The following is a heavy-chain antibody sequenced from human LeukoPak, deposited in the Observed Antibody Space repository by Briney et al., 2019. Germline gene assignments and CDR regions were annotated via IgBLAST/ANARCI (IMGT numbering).Heavy chain of an antibody. D-gene: IGHD3-10*01. Sequence: PGGSLRLSCAASGFTVSSNYMSWVRQAPGKGLEWVSVIYSGGSTYYADSVKGRFTISRDNAENSLYQQMNSLRAEDTAVYYCARDRNYFGLEDWGQGTLVTVSS. CDR1: GFTVSSNY. CDR3: ARDRNYFGLED. CDR2: IYSGGST. J-gene: IGHJ4*02. V-gene: IGHV3-66*01.